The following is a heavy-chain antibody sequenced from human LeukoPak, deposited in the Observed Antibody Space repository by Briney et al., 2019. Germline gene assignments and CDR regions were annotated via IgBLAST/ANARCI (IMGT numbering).Heavy chain of an antibody. Sequence: SETLSLTCTVSGGSISSYYWTWIRQTPGKGLEWIGYIYNSGNTNYNPSLKRRVTISVDTSKNQFSLKLSSVTAADTAVYYCATDSSGYYYYFDYWGQGTLVTVSS. CDR1: GGSISSYY. D-gene: IGHD3-22*01. V-gene: IGHV4-59*01. CDR3: ATDSSGYYYYFDY. J-gene: IGHJ4*02. CDR2: IYNSGNT.